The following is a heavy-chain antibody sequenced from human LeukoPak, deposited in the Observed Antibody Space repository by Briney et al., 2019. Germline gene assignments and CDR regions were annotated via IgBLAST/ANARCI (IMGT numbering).Heavy chain of an antibody. J-gene: IGHJ4*02. D-gene: IGHD1-20*01. CDR3: ARLRVTGTRAIYYFDY. CDR1: GFTFSSYW. Sequence: PGGSLRLSCAASGFTFSSYWMTWVRQAPGKVLERVANIKEDGSEKNYVDSVKGRFTISRDNAKNTLYLQVNSLRAEDTAIYYCARLRVTGTRAIYYFDYWGQGTLVTVSS. CDR2: IKEDGSEK. V-gene: IGHV3-7*02.